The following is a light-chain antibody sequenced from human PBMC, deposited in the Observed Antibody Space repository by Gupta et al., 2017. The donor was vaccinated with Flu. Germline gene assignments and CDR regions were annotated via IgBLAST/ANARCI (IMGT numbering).Light chain of an antibody. CDR1: QSLLHSNGYNY. Sequence: DIVMTQSPLSLPVTPGEPASISCRSSQSLLHSNGYNYLDWYLQKPGQSPQLLIYLGSNRAAGVPDRFSGSGSGTDFTLKISRVEAEDVGVYYCRQSLQDPLLTFGGGTKVEIK. V-gene: IGKV2-28*01. CDR3: RQSLQDPLLT. J-gene: IGKJ4*01. CDR2: LGS.